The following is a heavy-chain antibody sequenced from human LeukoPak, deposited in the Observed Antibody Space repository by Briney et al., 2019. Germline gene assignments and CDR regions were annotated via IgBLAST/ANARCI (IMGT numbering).Heavy chain of an antibody. V-gene: IGHV3-53*01. CDR1: GFTVSSNY. CDR3: ARDGVNYDILTGSHY. J-gene: IGHJ4*02. D-gene: IGHD3-9*01. Sequence: GGSLRLSCAASGFTVSSNYMSWVRQAPGKGLEWVSVIYSGGSTYYADSVKGRFTISRDNAKNSLNLQMNSLRAEDTAVYYCARDGVNYDILTGSHYWGQGTLVTVSS. CDR2: IYSGGST.